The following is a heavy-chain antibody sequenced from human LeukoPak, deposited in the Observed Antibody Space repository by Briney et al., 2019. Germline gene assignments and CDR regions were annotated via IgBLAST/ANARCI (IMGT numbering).Heavy chain of an antibody. CDR2: IYYSGST. CDR1: GGSISSYY. D-gene: IGHD5-18*01. J-gene: IGHJ4*02. Sequence: SETLSLTCTVSGGSISSYYWSWIRQPPRRGLEWIGDIYYSGSTNYNPSLKSRVTISVDTSKNQFSLKLSSVTAADTAVHYCARDVKVVGYSYGFDYWGQGTLVTVSS. V-gene: IGHV4-59*01. CDR3: ARDVKVVGYSYGFDY.